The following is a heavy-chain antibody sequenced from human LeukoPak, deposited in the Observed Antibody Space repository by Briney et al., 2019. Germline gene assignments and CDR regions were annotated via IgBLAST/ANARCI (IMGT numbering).Heavy chain of an antibody. CDR1: GGSISSSSYY. CDR2: IYYSGST. CDR3: ASKVGYCSSTSCPANPEDDAFDI. V-gene: IGHV4-39*07. D-gene: IGHD2-2*01. J-gene: IGHJ3*02. Sequence: SETLSLTCTVSGGSISSSSYYWGWIRQPPGKGLEWIGSIYYSGSTYYHPSLKSRVTISVDTSKNQFSLKLSSVTAADTAVYYCASKVGYCSSTSCPANPEDDAFDIWGQGTMVTVSS.